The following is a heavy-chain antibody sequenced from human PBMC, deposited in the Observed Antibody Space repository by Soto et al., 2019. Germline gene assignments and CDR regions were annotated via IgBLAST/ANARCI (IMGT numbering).Heavy chain of an antibody. CDR3: ARGEGYIFDY. J-gene: IGHJ4*02. CDR1: GYTFISYD. D-gene: IGHD5-12*01. V-gene: IGHV1-8*01. Sequence: QVQLVQSGAEVKKPGASVKVSCKASGYTFISYDINWVRQATGQGLEWMGWMNPNTGDTGYAQKFQGRVTMTRNTSINTANLELSSLRSDDTSVYFCARGEGYIFDYWGQGTLVTVSS. CDR2: MNPNTGDT.